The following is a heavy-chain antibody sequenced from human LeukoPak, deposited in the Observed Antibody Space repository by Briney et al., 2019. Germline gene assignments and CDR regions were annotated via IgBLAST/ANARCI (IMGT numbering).Heavy chain of an antibody. CDR3: ARTTEAHSWRARYCSYHMDV. D-gene: IGHD6-13*01. V-gene: IGHV4-59*01. CDR1: GGSISSYY. J-gene: IGHJ6*03. CDR2: IYYSGST. Sequence: SETLTLTCTVSGGSISSYYWSWLRQPPGKGLEWVGYIYYSGSTNYNPSLKSRVTISVDTSKNQFSLQLRSVTAADTAVYYCARTTEAHSWRARYCSYHMDVWGKGTTVTVSS.